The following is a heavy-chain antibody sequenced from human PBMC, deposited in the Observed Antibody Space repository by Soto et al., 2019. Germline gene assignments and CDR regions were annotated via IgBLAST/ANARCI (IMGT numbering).Heavy chain of an antibody. J-gene: IGHJ3*02. CDR2: MNPNSGHT. Sequence: ASVKVSCKASGYPFTSYDINWVRQATGQGLEWMGWMNPNSGHTRYSQKFQGRVTMTRNTSISTAYMNLSSLRSDDTAVYYCARRWERDAFDIWGQGTMVTVSS. D-gene: IGHD1-1*01. CDR1: GYPFTSYD. V-gene: IGHV1-8*01. CDR3: ARRWERDAFDI.